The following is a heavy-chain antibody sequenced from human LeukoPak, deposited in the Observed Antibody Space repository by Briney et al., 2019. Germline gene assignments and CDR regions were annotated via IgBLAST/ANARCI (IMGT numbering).Heavy chain of an antibody. CDR1: GFTFSDYG. D-gene: IGHD3-10*01. V-gene: IGHV3-30*18. Sequence: GGSLRLSCAASGFTFSDYGMHWVRPAPGKGLEWVALISYDGGNKFYADSVRDRFTISRDNSKNTLFLQMNSLRIEDTAVYYCAKVFEVRGARRPKDYWGQGTLVIVSS. CDR2: ISYDGGNK. CDR3: AKVFEVRGARRPKDY. J-gene: IGHJ4*02.